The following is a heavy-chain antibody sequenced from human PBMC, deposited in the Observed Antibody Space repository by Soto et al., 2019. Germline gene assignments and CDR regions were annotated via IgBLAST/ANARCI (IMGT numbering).Heavy chain of an antibody. CDR3: TREIWGGPLDY. J-gene: IGHJ4*02. Sequence: LSLTCAASGFTFSTYAMSWVRQAPGKGLEWVSTLSRSGTTYYADSVKGRFTISRDNSKNTLYLQMSSLRAEDTAIYYCTREIWGGPLDYWGQGTLVTVSS. CDR2: LSRSGTT. CDR1: GFTFSTYA. D-gene: IGHD3-16*01. V-gene: IGHV3-23*01.